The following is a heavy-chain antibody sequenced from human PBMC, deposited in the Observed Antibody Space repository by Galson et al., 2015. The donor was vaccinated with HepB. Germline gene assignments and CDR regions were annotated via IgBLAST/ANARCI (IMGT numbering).Heavy chain of an antibody. V-gene: IGHV1-18*01. CDR3: ARSWGSGSYYRGGGLVY. CDR1: GYTFTSYG. D-gene: IGHD1-26*01. J-gene: IGHJ4*02. Sequence: KVSCKASGYTFTSYGISWVRQAPGQGLEWMGWISAYNGNTNYAQKLQGRVTMTTDTSTSTAYMELRSLRSDDTAVYYCARSWGSGSYYRGGGLVYWGQGTLVTVSS. CDR2: ISAYNGNT.